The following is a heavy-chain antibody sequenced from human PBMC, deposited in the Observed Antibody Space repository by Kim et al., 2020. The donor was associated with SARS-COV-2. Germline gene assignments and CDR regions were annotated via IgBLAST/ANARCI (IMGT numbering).Heavy chain of an antibody. Sequence: ASMKVSCKASGYTFTSYAMNWVRQAPGQGLEWMGWINTNTGNPTYAQGFTGRFVFSLDTSVSTAYLQISSLKAEDTAVYYCARGHDYVWGSYRYTDYWGQGTLVTVSS. CDR2: INTNTGNP. CDR1: GYTFTSYA. V-gene: IGHV7-4-1*02. D-gene: IGHD3-16*02. CDR3: ARGHDYVWGSYRYTDY. J-gene: IGHJ4*02.